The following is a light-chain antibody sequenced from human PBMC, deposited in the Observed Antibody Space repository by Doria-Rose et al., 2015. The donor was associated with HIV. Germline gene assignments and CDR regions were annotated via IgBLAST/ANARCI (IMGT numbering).Light chain of an antibody. V-gene: IGKV4-1*01. Sequence: VLTQPPESLGMSLGERATFNCKSNQSLLYTSKNYLAWYQQKPGQPPKLLIYWASTRQSGVPARFSGSGSGTDFTLTISSLEAEDVAVYYCQQYYDTPSFGPGTTVDVK. J-gene: IGKJ3*01. CDR1: QSLLYTSKNY. CDR2: WAS. CDR3: QQYYDTPS.